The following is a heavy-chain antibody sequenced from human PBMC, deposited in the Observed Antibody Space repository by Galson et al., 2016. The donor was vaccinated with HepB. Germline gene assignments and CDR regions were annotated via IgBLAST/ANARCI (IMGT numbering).Heavy chain of an antibody. CDR3: ARDRGEYSRPWAGGMDV. D-gene: IGHD6-6*01. V-gene: IGHV3-33*01. CDR1: GFTFSSYG. J-gene: IGHJ6*02. Sequence: SLRLSCAAPGFTFSSYGMHWVRQAPGKGLEWVAVIWYDGSNEYYADSVKGRFTISRDNSKNTLYLQMNSLRAEDTAVYYCARDRGEYSRPWAGGMDVWGQGTTVTVSS. CDR2: IWYDGSNE.